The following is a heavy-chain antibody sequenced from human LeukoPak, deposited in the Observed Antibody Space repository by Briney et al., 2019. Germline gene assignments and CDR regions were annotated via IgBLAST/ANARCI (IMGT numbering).Heavy chain of an antibody. CDR3: ASNTVLRYFDWISTVGMDV. Sequence: SETLSLTCTVSGGSISSSSYYWGWIRQPPGKGLEWIGSIYYSGSTYYNPSLKSRVTISVATSKNPCSLKLRSVTAADTAVYSRASNTVLRYFDWISTVGMDVSGPGDTVTASS. J-gene: IGHJ6*01. V-gene: IGHV4-39*01. D-gene: IGHD3-9*01. CDR2: IYYSGST. CDR1: GGSISSSSYY.